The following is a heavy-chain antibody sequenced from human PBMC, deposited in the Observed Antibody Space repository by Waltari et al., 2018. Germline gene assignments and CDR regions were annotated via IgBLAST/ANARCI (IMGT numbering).Heavy chain of an antibody. Sequence: QLQLQESGPGLVKPSETLSLTCTVSGGSISSSSYYWGWIRQPPGKGLEWVAFIRYDGSNKYYADSVKGRFTISRDNSKNTLYLQMNSLRAEDTAVYYCAKGRGSPLQNIAVAGDAFDIWGQGTMVTVSS. D-gene: IGHD6-19*01. CDR2: IRYDGSNK. V-gene: IGHV3-30*02. CDR3: AKGRGSPLQNIAVAGDAFDI. CDR1: GGSISSSSYY. J-gene: IGHJ3*02.